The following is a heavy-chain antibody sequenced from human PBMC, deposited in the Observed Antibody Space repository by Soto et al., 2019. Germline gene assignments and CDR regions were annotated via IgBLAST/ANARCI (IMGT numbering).Heavy chain of an antibody. CDR1: GFSLSTSGVG. D-gene: IGHD3-9*01. J-gene: IGHJ5*02. V-gene: IGHV2-5*02. Sequence: QITLKESGPPLVKPTQTLTLTCTFSGFSLSTSGVGVGWIRQPPGKALEWLALIYWDDDKRYSPSLKSRLTTTKDTSKNQVVLKMTNMDPVDTASYYCAHSLFDWLFGMGWFDPWGQGTLVTVSS. CDR3: AHSLFDWLFGMGWFDP. CDR2: IYWDDDK.